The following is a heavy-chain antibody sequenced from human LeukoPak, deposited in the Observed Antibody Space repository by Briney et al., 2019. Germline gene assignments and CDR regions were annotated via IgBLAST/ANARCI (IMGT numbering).Heavy chain of an antibody. V-gene: IGHV3-15*01. Sequence: GGSLRLSCAASGFTFSNAWMSWVRQAPGKGLEWVGRIKSKTDGGTTDYAAPVKGRFTISRDDSKNTLYLQMNSLKTEDTAVYYCARDEWGDAFDIWGQGTMVTVFS. J-gene: IGHJ3*02. CDR3: ARDEWGDAFDI. CDR1: GFTFSNAW. D-gene: IGHD1-26*01. CDR2: IKSKTDGGTT.